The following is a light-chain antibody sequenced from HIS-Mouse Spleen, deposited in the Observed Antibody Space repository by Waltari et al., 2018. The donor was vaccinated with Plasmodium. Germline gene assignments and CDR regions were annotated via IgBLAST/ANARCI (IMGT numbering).Light chain of an antibody. J-gene: IGLJ2*01. V-gene: IGLV2-23*03. CDR1: NSAVGSYNL. CDR3: CSYAGSSTFVV. Sequence: QSALTQPASVSGSPGQSITISCTGTNSAVGSYNLVSWYQQHPGKAPKLMIYEGSKRPSGVSNRFSGSKSGNTASLTISGLQAEDEADYYCCSYAGSSTFVVFGGGTKLTVL. CDR2: EGS.